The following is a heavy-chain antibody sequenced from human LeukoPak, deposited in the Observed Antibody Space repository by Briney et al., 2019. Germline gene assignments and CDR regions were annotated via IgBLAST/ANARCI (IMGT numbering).Heavy chain of an antibody. CDR3: ARDRSRQQLTYYYYYMDV. CDR2: IKQDGSEK. CDR1: GFTFSSYW. D-gene: IGHD6-13*01. Sequence: GGSLRLSCAASGFTFSSYWMSWVRQAPGKGLEWVANIKQDGSEKYYVDSVKGRFTISRDNAKNSLYLQMNSLRAEDTAVYYCARDRSRQQLTYYYYYMDVWGKGTTVTVSS. V-gene: IGHV3-7*01. J-gene: IGHJ6*03.